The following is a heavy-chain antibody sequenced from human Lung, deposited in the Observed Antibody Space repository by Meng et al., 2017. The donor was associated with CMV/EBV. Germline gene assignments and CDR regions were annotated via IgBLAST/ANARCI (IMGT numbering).Heavy chain of an antibody. V-gene: IGHV1-2*02. CDR1: GFTFTGHF. CDR3: ARGLLTVTTNFDGFDV. D-gene: IGHD4-17*01. CDR2: MNPNSGGS. Sequence: ASVKVSXKTSGFTFTGHFMHWVRQAPGQGLEWMGWMNPNSGGSNIVQKFEGRVSMTRDKSITTAYMEVSGLRSDDTAVYYCARGLLTVTTNFDGFDVWGQGTMVTVSS. J-gene: IGHJ3*01.